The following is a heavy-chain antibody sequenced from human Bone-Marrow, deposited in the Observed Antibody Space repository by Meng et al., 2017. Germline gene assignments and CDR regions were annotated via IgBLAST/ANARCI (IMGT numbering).Heavy chain of an antibody. V-gene: IGHV1-18*01. D-gene: IGHD5-12*01. CDR2: ICAYNGNT. J-gene: IGHJ4*02. CDR3: VKEWWLGSFDY. CDR1: AYTCISYG. Sequence: ACSIVFAYTCISYGNSWVHQAPEPARKWMGWICAYNGNTNDAQKLQGRVAKTTDTTTSTAYMELRSLKSDDTAVYYCVKEWWLGSFDYWGQETLVTVSS.